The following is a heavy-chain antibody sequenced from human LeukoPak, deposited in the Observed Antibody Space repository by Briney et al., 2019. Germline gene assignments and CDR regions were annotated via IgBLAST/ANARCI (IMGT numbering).Heavy chain of an antibody. CDR3: ARDSERSSSFAFDI. CDR1: GFSFRSHW. CDR2: INLDGSEK. J-gene: IGHJ3*02. V-gene: IGHV3-7*01. Sequence: PGGSLRLSCAASGFSFRSHWMTWVRQASGEGLEWVANINLDGSEKYYVDSVMGRFAVSRDNAKNSLYLQINSLRAEDTAVYFCARDSERSSSFAFDIWGRGTIVAVSS. D-gene: IGHD2-2*01.